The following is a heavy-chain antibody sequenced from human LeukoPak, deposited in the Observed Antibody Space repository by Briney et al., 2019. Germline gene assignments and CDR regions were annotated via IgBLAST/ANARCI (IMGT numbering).Heavy chain of an antibody. CDR2: ISYDGSNK. J-gene: IGHJ4*02. V-gene: IGHV3-30*18. CDR1: GFTFSSYA. Sequence: PGGSLRLSCAASGFTFSSYAMSWVRQAPGKGLEWVAVISYDGSNKYYADSVKGRFTISRDNSKNTLYLQMNSLRAEDTAVYYCAKAVYWGQGTLVTVSS. CDR3: AKAVY.